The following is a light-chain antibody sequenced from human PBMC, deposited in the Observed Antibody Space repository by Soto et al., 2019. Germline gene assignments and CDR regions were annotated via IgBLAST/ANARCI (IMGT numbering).Light chain of an antibody. CDR1: QSISSD. J-gene: IGKJ4*01. V-gene: IGKV3D-15*01. Sequence: EIVMTQSPATLSVSPGERATLSCRASQSISSDLVWYQQKPGQAPRLLIYGASTRATGIPARFSGSGSGTEFTLTISSLQSEDFAVYSCQQYNRSPLTFGGGTKVEIK. CDR3: QQYNRSPLT. CDR2: GAS.